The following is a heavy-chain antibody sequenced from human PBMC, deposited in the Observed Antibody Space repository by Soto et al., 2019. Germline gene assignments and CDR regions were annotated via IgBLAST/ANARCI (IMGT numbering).Heavy chain of an antibody. J-gene: IGHJ4*02. CDR3: ARGPRTHLWFPNVY. CDR2: ISPKSGGT. V-gene: IGHV1-2*02. CDR1: GYTFSDYY. Sequence: QVQLVQSGAEVQKPGTSVKVSCQASGYTFSDYYLHWLRQAPGQGLEWMGWISPKSGGTHYAPKFEGRVTLSTDTSIGTAFMELRRLTTDDTAVYYCARGPRTHLWFPNVYWGQGTLVTVSS. D-gene: IGHD5-18*01.